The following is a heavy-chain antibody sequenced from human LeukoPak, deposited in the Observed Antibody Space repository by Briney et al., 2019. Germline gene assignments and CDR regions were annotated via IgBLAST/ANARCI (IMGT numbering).Heavy chain of an antibody. CDR3: ARGPRITIFGVVTGGYFDY. J-gene: IGHJ4*02. V-gene: IGHV4-34*01. Sequence: SETLSLTCAVYGGSFSGYYWSWIRQPPGKGLEWIGEINHSGSTNYNPSLKSRVTISVDTSKNQFSLKLSSVNAADTAVYYCARGPRITIFGVVTGGYFDYWGQGTLVTVSS. CDR1: GGSFSGYY. CDR2: INHSGST. D-gene: IGHD3-3*01.